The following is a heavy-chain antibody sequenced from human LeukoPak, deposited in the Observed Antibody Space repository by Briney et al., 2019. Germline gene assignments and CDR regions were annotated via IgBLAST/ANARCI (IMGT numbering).Heavy chain of an antibody. V-gene: IGHV1-2*06. Sequence: GASVKVSCKASGYTFTDCYIHWMREAPGQGLEWMGRINANSGGTNYAQNFQGRVTMTRDTSISTDYMELSRLRSDDTAVYYCARRRPGDVYSYGAFDYWGQGTLVTVSS. CDR1: GYTFTDCY. CDR2: INANSGGT. J-gene: IGHJ4*02. D-gene: IGHD5-18*01. CDR3: ARRRPGDVYSYGAFDY.